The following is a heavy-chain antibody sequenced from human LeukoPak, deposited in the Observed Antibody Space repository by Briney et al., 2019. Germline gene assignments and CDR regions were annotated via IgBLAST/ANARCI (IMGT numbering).Heavy chain of an antibody. J-gene: IGHJ4*02. CDR1: GFTFSSYD. CDR2: ISINGGST. CDR3: VNDGSGGYDHDY. Sequence: GGSLRLSCSASGFTFSSYDMYWVRQAPGKGLEYVSAISINGGSTYYADSVKGRFTISRDNSKNTLYLQMSGLRVEVTAVYYCVNDGSGGYDHDYWGQGTLVTVSS. V-gene: IGHV3-64D*09. D-gene: IGHD5-12*01.